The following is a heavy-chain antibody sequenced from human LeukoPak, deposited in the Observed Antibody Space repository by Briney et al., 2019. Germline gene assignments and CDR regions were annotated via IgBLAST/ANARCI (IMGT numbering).Heavy chain of an antibody. Sequence: GASVKVSCKASGYTFISYGISWARQAPGQGLEWMGWISPYNGNTNYAQNLQGRVTMTTDTSTSTAYMEVRSLRSDDTAVYYCARAGIVVVTPTAFDYWGQGTLVTVSS. J-gene: IGHJ4*02. CDR1: GYTFISYG. V-gene: IGHV1-18*01. CDR3: ARAGIVVVTPTAFDY. D-gene: IGHD2-21*02. CDR2: ISPYNGNT.